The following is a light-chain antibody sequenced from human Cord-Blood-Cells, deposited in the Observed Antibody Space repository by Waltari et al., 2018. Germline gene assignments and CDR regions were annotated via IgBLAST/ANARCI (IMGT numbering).Light chain of an antibody. J-gene: IGKJ4*01. CDR1: QSISSY. CDR3: QQSYSTPLT. Sequence: DIQMTQSPSSLSPSAGARVTITCRASQSISSYLNWYQQKPGKAPNRLIDAASSLQSGVPSRFSGSGSGTDFTLTISSLQPEDFATYYCQQSYSTPLTFGGGTKVEIK. V-gene: IGKV1-39*01. CDR2: AAS.